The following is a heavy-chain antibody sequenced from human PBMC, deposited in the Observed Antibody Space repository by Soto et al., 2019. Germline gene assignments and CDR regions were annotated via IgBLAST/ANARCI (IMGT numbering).Heavy chain of an antibody. Sequence: WIRQHPGKGLEWVSAISGSGGSTYYADSVKGRFTISRDNSKNTLYLQMNSLRAEDTAVYYCAKTPSSGWYLFDYWGQGTLVTVSS. V-gene: IGHV3-23*01. D-gene: IGHD6-19*01. J-gene: IGHJ4*02. CDR2: ISGSGGST. CDR3: AKTPSSGWYLFDY.